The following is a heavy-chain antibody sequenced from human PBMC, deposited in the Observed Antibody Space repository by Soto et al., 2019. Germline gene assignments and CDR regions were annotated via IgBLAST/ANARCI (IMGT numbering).Heavy chain of an antibody. Sequence: QVQLVQSGAEVKKPGASVKVSCRTSGYTFTHYYIHWVRQAPGQGLEWLGIINPASGSTNYAQDFQGRVTVTMDTSTTTVYMELSGLRAEDTAIFYCARDFAAGDHWGQGTLVTVSS. J-gene: IGHJ4*02. CDR2: INPASGST. V-gene: IGHV1-46*01. CDR3: ARDFAAGDH. D-gene: IGHD6-13*01. CDR1: GYTFTHYY.